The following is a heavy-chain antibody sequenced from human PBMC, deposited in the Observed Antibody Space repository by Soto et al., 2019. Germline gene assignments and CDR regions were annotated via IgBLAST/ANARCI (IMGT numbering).Heavy chain of an antibody. CDR2: LSGGST. V-gene: IGHV3-23*01. J-gene: IGHJ1*01. Sequence: GGSLRLSCAVSGFTFNSYSMAWVRQAPGKGLEWVSGLSGGSTYYPDSVRGRFTISRDNSSNTLYLQINDVGAEDTAVYYCAQVRGIVGATGFFEHWGQGTVVTVSS. CDR1: GFTFNSYS. CDR3: AQVRGIVGATGFFEH. D-gene: IGHD1-26*01.